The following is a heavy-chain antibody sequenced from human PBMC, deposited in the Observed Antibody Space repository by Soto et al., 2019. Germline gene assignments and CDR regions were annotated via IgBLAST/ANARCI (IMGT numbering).Heavy chain of an antibody. V-gene: IGHV1-69*06. CDR1: GDTFSSYA. D-gene: IGHD3-3*01. Sequence: GASVKVSCKASGDTFSSYAFSWVRQAPGQGLEWMGGIIPIFDTTNYAQKFQGRVTITADKSTSTAYMELSSLRSEDTAVYYCARVEPKNYDFWSGYHDYWRQGTLVTVYS. CDR2: IIPIFDTT. CDR3: ARVEPKNYDFWSGYHDY. J-gene: IGHJ4*02.